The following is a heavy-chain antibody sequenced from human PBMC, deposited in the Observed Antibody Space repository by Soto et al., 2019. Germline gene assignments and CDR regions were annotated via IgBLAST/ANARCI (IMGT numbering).Heavy chain of an antibody. J-gene: IGHJ6*02. V-gene: IGHV1-2*04. D-gene: IGHD2-15*01. CDR2: INPNSGGT. Sequence: ASVKVSCKASGYTFTGYYMHWVRQAPGQGLEWMGWINPNSGGTNYAQKFQGWVTMTRDTSISTAYMELSRLRSDDTAVYYCARDLKVVAATYYYYGMDGWGQGTTVTVAS. CDR3: ARDLKVVAATYYYYGMDG. CDR1: GYTFTGYY.